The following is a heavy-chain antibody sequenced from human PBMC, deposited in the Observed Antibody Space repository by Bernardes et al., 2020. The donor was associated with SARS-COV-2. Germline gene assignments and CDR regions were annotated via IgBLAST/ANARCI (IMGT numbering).Heavy chain of an antibody. D-gene: IGHD3-10*01. V-gene: IGHV3-9*01. CDR1: GFTFGDYA. Sequence: GGSLRLSCAASGFTFGDYAMHWVRQAPGKGLEWVSGISWNSGSIGYADSVKGRFTISRDNAKNSLYLQMNSLRAEDTALYYCAKGVILLWFGEYYFDYWGQGTLVTVSS. J-gene: IGHJ4*02. CDR2: ISWNSGSI. CDR3: AKGVILLWFGEYYFDY.